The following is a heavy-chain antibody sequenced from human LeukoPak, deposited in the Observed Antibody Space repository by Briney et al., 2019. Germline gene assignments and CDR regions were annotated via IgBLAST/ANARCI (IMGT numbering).Heavy chain of an antibody. J-gene: IGHJ6*02. D-gene: IGHD4-11*01. CDR1: GFTSSNYV. CDR3: ARDGTTSMSNYYYAMDV. V-gene: IGHV3-48*03. CDR2: ISHDGTTI. Sequence: GGSLRLSCAASGFTSSNYVMNWVRLAPGKGLELISLISHDGTTIYYVDSVKGRFTISRDNAKNSLFLQINSLRAEDTAVYYCARDGTTSMSNYYYAMDVWGQGTTVTVSS.